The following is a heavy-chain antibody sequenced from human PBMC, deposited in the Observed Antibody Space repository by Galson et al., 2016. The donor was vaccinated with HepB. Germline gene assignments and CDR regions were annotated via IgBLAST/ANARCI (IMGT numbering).Heavy chain of an antibody. V-gene: IGHV3-33*06. J-gene: IGHJ6*04. CDR1: GFTFSSYG. CDR2: IWYDGSNK. D-gene: IGHD3-10*01. CDR3: AKIGSEYGMDV. Sequence: SLRLSCAASGFTFSSYGMHWVRQAPGKGLDWVAFIWYDGSNKYYADSVKGRFTISRDNSKNTLYLKMNSLRDEDTAVYYCAKIGSEYGMDVWGKGTPVTVSS.